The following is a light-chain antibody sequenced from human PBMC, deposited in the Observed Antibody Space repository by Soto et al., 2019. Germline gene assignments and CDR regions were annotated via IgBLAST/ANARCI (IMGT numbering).Light chain of an antibody. CDR3: QQCDTLPDT. CDR1: QAITHF. CDR2: HAS. Sequence: DIPMTQSPSSLSASVGDRVTITCQASQAITHFLNWYQQKPGKAPKLLIYHASTLETGVPSRFSGSGSGTHFTFTISSLQPEDIATYYCQQCDTLPDTFGQGTKLEI. V-gene: IGKV1-33*01. J-gene: IGKJ2*01.